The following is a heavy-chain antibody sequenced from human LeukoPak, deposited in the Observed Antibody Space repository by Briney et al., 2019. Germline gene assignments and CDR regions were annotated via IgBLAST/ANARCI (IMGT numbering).Heavy chain of an antibody. CDR2: ISSGGLTI. D-gene: IGHD4/OR15-4a*01. Sequence: GGSLRLSCVASGFTFSTYTFNLVRQAPGKGLEWLSYISSGGLTIFYADSVKGRFTISRGNTKNAIYLDMTNLRAEDTAVYYCARDFDYGDYIDFWGQGTLVAVSS. J-gene: IGHJ4*02. CDR3: ARDFDYGDYIDF. V-gene: IGHV3-48*04. CDR1: GFTFSTYT.